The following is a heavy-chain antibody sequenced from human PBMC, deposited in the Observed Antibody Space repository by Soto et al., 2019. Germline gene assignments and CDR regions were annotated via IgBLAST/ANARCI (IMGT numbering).Heavy chain of an antibody. J-gene: IGHJ6*02. CDR1: GYTFTSYH. V-gene: IGHV1-46*01. Sequence: ASVKVSCKASGYTFTSYHMHWVRQAPGQGLEWMGIINPSGGSTSYAQKFQGRVTMTRDTSTSTVYMELSSLRSEDTAVYYCARETIRWLTRSNGMDVWGQGTTVTVSS. CDR3: ARETIRWLTRSNGMDV. CDR2: INPSGGST. D-gene: IGHD4-17*01.